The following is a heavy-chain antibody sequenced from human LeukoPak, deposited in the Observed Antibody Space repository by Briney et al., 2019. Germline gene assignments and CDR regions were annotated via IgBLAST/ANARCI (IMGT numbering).Heavy chain of an antibody. CDR1: GFTFSSYS. Sequence: GGSLRLSCAASGFTFSSYSMNWVRQAPGKGLEWVSSISSSSSYIYYADSVKGRFTISRDNAKNSLYLQMNSLRAEDTAVYYCARDGLWFGELLGEDYWGQGTLVTVSS. J-gene: IGHJ4*02. V-gene: IGHV3-21*01. CDR2: ISSSSSYI. D-gene: IGHD3-10*01. CDR3: ARDGLWFGELLGEDY.